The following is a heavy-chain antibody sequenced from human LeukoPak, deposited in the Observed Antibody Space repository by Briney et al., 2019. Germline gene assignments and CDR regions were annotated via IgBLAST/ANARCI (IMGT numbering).Heavy chain of an antibody. D-gene: IGHD3-22*01. V-gene: IGHV3-48*02. Sequence: GGSLRLSCAASGFTFSSYSMNWVRQAPGKGLEWVSHITASGTAMFYADSVKGRFTISRDNAKNSLYLQMNSLRDEDTAVYYCARVTYYYDSSGPPVYYFDYWGQGTLVTVSS. CDR3: ARVTYYYDSSGPPVYYFDY. CDR1: GFTFSSYS. CDR2: ITASGTAM. J-gene: IGHJ4*02.